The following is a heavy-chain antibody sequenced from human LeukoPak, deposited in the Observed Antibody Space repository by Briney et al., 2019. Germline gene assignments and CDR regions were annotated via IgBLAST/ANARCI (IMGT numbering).Heavy chain of an antibody. CDR2: ISGSGGGT. Sequence: ETLSLTCAVYGGSFSGYYWSWVRQAPGKGLEWVSAISGSGGGTYYADSVKGRFTISRDNSKNTLYLQMNSLRAEDTAVYYCAKDRHYYDSSGYEGDAFDVWGQGTMVTVSS. CDR1: GGSFSGYY. D-gene: IGHD3-22*01. V-gene: IGHV3-23*01. J-gene: IGHJ3*01. CDR3: AKDRHYYDSSGYEGDAFDV.